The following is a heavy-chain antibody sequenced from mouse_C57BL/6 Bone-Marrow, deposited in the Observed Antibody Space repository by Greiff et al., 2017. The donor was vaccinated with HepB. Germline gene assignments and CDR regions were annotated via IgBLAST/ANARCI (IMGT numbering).Heavy chain of an antibody. Sequence: QVQLQQSGAELARPGASVKLSCKASGYTFTSYGISWVKQRTGQGLEWIGEIYPRSGNTYYNEKFKGKATLTADKSSSTAYMGLRSLTSEDSAVYFCETWVAYWGQGTLVTVSA. CDR3: ETWVAY. J-gene: IGHJ3*01. V-gene: IGHV1-81*01. CDR1: GYTFTSYG. CDR2: IYPRSGNT.